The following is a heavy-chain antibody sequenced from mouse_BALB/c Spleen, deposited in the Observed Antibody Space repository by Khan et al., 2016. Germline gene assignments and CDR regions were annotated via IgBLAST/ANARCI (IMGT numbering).Heavy chain of an antibody. D-gene: IGHD2-1*01. Sequence: QVQLQQPGAELVKPGASVKLSCKASGYTFTSYWMHWVKQRPGQGLEWIGEINPSNGRTNYNENFKSKATLTVDKSSSTAYMQLSSLTSEDSAVYYYASGGNRGYWGQGTTLTVSS. V-gene: IGHV1S81*02. CDR2: INPSNGRT. CDR3: ASGGNRGY. J-gene: IGHJ2*01. CDR1: GYTFTSYW.